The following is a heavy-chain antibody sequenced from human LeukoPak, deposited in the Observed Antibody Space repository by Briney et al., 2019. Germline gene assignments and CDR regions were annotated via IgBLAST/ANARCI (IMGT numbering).Heavy chain of an antibody. V-gene: IGHV3-30*18. CDR3: AKSANYYYGMDV. CDR1: GFTFSSYG. J-gene: IGHJ6*02. Sequence: GGSLRLSCAAPGFTFSSYGMHWVRQAPGKGLERVAVISYDGSNKYYADSVKGRFTISRDNSKNTLYLQMNSLRAEDTAVYYCAKSANYYYGMDVWGQGTTVTVSS. CDR2: ISYDGSNK.